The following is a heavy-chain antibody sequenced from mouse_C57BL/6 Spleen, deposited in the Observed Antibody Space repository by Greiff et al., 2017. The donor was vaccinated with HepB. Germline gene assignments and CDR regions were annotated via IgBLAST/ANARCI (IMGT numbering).Heavy chain of an antibody. V-gene: IGHV1-47*01. CDR3: ARRGYYRYWYFDV. CDR2: FHPYNDDT. Sequence: VQLQESGAELVKPGASVKMSCKASGYTFTTYPIEWMKQNHGKSLEWIGNFHPYNDDTKYNEKFKGKATLTVEKSSSTVYLELSRLTSDDSAVYYCARRGYYRYWYFDVWGTGTTVTVSS. D-gene: IGHD2-3*01. CDR1: GYTFTTYP. J-gene: IGHJ1*03.